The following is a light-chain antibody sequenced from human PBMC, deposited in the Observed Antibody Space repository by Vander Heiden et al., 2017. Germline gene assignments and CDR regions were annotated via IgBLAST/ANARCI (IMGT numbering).Light chain of an antibody. CDR3: QQYNTYPGT. CDR2: KAS. CDR1: QGISTW. J-gene: IGKJ2*01. V-gene: IGKV1-5*03. Sequence: IQMTQSPSTLSASVGDRVTITCRASQGISTWLAWYQQKPGKAPQLLIYKASILEPGVPSRFGGSGSGTEFTLTVSNLQPDDSATYYCQQYNTYPGTFGQGTKLEIK.